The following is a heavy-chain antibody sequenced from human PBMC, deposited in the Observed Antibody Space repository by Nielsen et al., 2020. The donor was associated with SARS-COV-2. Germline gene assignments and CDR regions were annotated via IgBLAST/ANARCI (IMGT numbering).Heavy chain of an antibody. CDR2: ISWNSGSI. D-gene: IGHD3-16*01. CDR3: AKDMGDGPGPHDAFDI. V-gene: IGHV3-9*01. J-gene: IGHJ3*02. Sequence: SLKISCAASGFTFDDYAMHWVRQAPGKGLEWVSGISWNSGSIGYADSVKGRFTNSRDNAKNSLYLQMNSLRAEDTALYYCAKDMGDGPGPHDAFDIWGQGTMVTVSS. CDR1: GFTFDDYA.